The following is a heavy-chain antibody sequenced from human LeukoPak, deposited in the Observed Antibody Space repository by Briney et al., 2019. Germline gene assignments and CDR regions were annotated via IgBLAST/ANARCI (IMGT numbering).Heavy chain of an antibody. J-gene: IGHJ5*02. D-gene: IGHD6-13*01. Sequence: GGSLRLSCAASGFTVSSNYMSWVRQAPGKGLEWVSVIYSGGSTYYADSVKGRFTISRDNSKNTLYLQMNSLRAEDTAVYYCARAIAAAGNRWYNWFDPWGQGTLVTVSS. CDR1: GFTVSSNY. CDR2: IYSGGST. V-gene: IGHV3-53*01. CDR3: ARAIAAAGNRWYNWFDP.